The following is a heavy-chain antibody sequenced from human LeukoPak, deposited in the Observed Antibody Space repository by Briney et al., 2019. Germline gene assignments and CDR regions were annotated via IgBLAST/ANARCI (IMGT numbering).Heavy chain of an antibody. CDR1: GGSVSMSNW. V-gene: IGHV4-4*02. D-gene: IGHD1-26*01. CDR2: IYHSGST. CDR3: AILRQGTNWFDP. Sequence: SETLCLTCAVSGGSVSMSNWWTWVRQVPGKGLEWIGEIYHSGSTNYNPSLKSRVTISVDKSKNQFSLKLSSVTAADTAVYYCAILRQGTNWFDPWGQGTLVPGSS. J-gene: IGHJ5*02.